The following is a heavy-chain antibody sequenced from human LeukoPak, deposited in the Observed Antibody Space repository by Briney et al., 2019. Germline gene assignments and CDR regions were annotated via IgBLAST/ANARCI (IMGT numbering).Heavy chain of an antibody. Sequence: GGSLRLSCAASGFTLSSYGMHWVRQAPGKGLEWVAVISYDGSNKYYADSVKGRFTISRDNSKNTLYLQMNSLRAEDTAVYYCAKGPPYGSGSYPFDYWGQGTLVTVSS. CDR3: AKGPPYGSGSYPFDY. J-gene: IGHJ4*02. D-gene: IGHD3-10*01. CDR1: GFTLSSYG. CDR2: ISYDGSNK. V-gene: IGHV3-30*18.